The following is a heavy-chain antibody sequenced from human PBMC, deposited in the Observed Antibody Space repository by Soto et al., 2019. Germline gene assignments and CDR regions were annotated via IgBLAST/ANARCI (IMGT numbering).Heavy chain of an antibody. CDR2: ISGIGGST. V-gene: IGHV3-23*01. CDR1: GFTFTDYA. Sequence: GGSLRLSCAASGFTFTDYALSWVRQAPGKGLEWVATISGIGGSTYLADSVKGRLSISRDNSKNTVSLLMNSLSAEDTAIYYCAKDAIMVSSSFNYFDFWGQGALVTVSS. J-gene: IGHJ4*02. D-gene: IGHD6-13*01. CDR3: AKDAIMVSSSFNYFDF.